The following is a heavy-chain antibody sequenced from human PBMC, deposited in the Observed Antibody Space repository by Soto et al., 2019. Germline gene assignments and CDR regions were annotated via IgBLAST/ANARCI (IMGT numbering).Heavy chain of an antibody. D-gene: IGHD3-3*01. V-gene: IGHV4-39*01. CDR2: IYYSGST. CDR1: GGSISSSSYY. CDR3: ARKTGITIFRVPGNHFDY. J-gene: IGHJ4*02. Sequence: PSETLSLTCTVSGGSISSSSYYWGWIRQPPGKGLEWIGSIYYSGSTYYNPSLKSRVTISVDTSKNQFSLKLSSVTAADTAVYYCARKTGITIFRVPGNHFDYWGQGTLVTVSS.